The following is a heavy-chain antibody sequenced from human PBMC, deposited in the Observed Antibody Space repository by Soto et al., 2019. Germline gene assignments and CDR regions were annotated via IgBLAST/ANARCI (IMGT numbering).Heavy chain of an antibody. CDR1: GFRFEQYV. J-gene: IGHJ4*02. D-gene: IGHD3-10*01. CDR3: LKYAYNGSIND. V-gene: IGHV3-9*01. CDR2: VSPTGDTV. Sequence: VQVVASGGGLVQPGRSLRLSCAVSGFRFEQYVMHWVRQPPGKGLECVTTVSPTGDTVAYADSVEGRFTVSRDNAKNSLYLKMNSLKGEDTAFYYCLKYAYNGSINDWGERTLVTVSS.